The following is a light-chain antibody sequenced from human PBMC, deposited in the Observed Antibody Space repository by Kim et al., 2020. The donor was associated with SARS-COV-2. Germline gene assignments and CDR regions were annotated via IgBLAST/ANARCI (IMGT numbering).Light chain of an antibody. CDR2: GAS. CDR3: QQYGSSRT. Sequence: GERATLACRDSQSVSSSYLAWYQQKPGQAPRLLIYGASSRATGIPDRCSGSGSGTDFTLTISRLEPEDFAVYYCQQYGSSRTFGQGTKVDIK. J-gene: IGKJ1*01. CDR1: QSVSSSY. V-gene: IGKV3-20*01.